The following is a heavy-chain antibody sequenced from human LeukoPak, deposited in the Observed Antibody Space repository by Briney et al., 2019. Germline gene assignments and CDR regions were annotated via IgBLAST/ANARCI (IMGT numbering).Heavy chain of an antibody. D-gene: IGHD3-22*01. CDR2: ISSSSGTI. Sequence: HPGGSLRLSCAASGFAFSSYSMNWVRQAPGKGLEWVSYISSSSGTIYYADSVKGRFTISRDNAKNSLYLQMNSLRAEDTAVYYCARERYYYDSSGKIHYFDYWGQGTLVTVSS. CDR3: ARERYYYDSSGKIHYFDY. CDR1: GFAFSSYS. V-gene: IGHV3-48*01. J-gene: IGHJ4*02.